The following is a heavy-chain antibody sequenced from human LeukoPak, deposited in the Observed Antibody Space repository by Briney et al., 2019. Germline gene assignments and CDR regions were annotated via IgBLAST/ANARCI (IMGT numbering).Heavy chain of an antibody. CDR2: INHSGST. CDR3: ARDRGGTYAIDY. Sequence: SETLSLTCAVYGGSFSGYYWSWIRQPPGKGLEWIGEINHSGSTNYNPSLKSRVTISVDTSKNQFSLQLNSVTPEDTAVYYCARDRGGTYAIDYWGQGTLVTVSS. CDR1: GGSFSGYY. J-gene: IGHJ4*02. V-gene: IGHV4-34*01. D-gene: IGHD1-26*01.